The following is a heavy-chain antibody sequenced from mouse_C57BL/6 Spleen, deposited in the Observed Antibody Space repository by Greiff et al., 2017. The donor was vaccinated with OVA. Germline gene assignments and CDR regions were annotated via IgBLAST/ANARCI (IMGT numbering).Heavy chain of an antibody. CDR3: TTGTYYFDY. CDR2: IRLKSDNYAT. V-gene: IGHV6-3*01. CDR1: GFTFSNYW. D-gene: IGHD4-1*01. J-gene: IGHJ2*01. Sequence: EVKLQESGGGLVQPGGSMKLSCVASGFTFSNYWMNWVRQSPEQGLEWVAQIRLKSDNYATHYAESVKGRFTISRDDSKSSVYQQMNNLRAEDTGIYYCTTGTYYFDYWGQGTTLTVSS.